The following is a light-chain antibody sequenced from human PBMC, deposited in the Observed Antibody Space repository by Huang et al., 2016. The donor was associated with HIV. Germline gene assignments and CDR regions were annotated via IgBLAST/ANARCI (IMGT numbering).Light chain of an antibody. J-gene: IGKJ4*01. V-gene: IGKV4-1*01. CDR2: GAS. CDR1: QTFLYSSNNETY. Sequence: DIVMTQSPDSLAVVLGARVTINCKSSQTFLYSSNNETYLAWYQHRPRHRTGMLIHGASARESGVPESCSGSGSETDFTLTISGLQAEDVAVYYCEQYYSTPTFGGGTKVEI. CDR3: EQYYSTPT.